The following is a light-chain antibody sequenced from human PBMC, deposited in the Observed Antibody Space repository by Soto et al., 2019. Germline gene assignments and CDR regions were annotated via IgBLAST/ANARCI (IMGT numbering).Light chain of an antibody. J-gene: IGKJ5*01. CDR2: GAS. V-gene: IGKV3-20*01. CDR1: QSVSSSY. CDR3: QQYGSSPPSST. Sequence: EIVLTQSPVTLSLSPGERATVSGRASQSVSSSYLAWYQQKPGQAPRLLIYGASTRATGIPARFSGSGSGTEFTLTISSLQSEDFAVYYCQQYGSSPPSSTFGEGTRLEIK.